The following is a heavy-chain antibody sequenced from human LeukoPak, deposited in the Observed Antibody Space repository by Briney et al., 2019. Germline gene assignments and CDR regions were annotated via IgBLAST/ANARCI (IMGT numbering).Heavy chain of an antibody. V-gene: IGHV3-73*01. Sequence: GGSLRLSCAASGFTFSGSAMHWVRQASGKGLEWVGRIRSKANSYATAYAASVKGRFTISRDDSKNTAYLQMNSLKTEDTAVYYCTRPDYCSGGSCFGGDPHDYWGQGTLVTVSS. CDR3: TRPDYCSGGSCFGGDPHDY. J-gene: IGHJ4*02. D-gene: IGHD2-15*01. CDR2: IRSKANSYAT. CDR1: GFTFSGSA.